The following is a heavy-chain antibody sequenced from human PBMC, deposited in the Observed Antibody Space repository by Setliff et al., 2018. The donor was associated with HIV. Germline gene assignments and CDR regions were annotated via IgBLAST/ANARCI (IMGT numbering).Heavy chain of an antibody. CDR3: ARSLLPSITVAGTIGY. CDR2: IHTSGNA. Sequence: PSETLSLTCTVSGGSISSGTYFWSWIRQPAGKGLEWIGHIHTSGNANYNPSLNSRVTISVDTSKNHFSLKLSSVTAADTAVYYCARSLLPSITVAGTIGYWGQGSLVTVS. CDR1: GGSISSGTYF. D-gene: IGHD6-19*01. J-gene: IGHJ4*02. V-gene: IGHV4-61*09.